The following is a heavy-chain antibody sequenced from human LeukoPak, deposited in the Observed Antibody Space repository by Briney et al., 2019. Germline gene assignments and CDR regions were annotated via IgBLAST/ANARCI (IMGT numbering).Heavy chain of an antibody. V-gene: IGHV1-2*02. D-gene: IGHD2-8*01. CDR2: INPNSGGT. CDR1: GYTFTGYY. J-gene: IGHJ6*03. Sequence: GASVTVSCKASGYTFTGYYMHWVRQAPGQGLEYMGWINPNSGGTNYAQKFQGRVTMTRDTSISTAYMELSRLRSDDTAVYYCARDSNGDFYSYYMDVWSKGTTVTVSS. CDR3: ARDSNGDFYSYYMDV.